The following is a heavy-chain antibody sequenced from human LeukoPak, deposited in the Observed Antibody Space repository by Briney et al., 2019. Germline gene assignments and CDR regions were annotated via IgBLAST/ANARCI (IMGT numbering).Heavy chain of an antibody. V-gene: IGHV3-30*03. CDR2: LSYGGTNK. D-gene: IGHD3-3*01. Sequence: GGSLRLSCAASGFTFSSYSMNWVRQAPGKGLEWVAVLSYGGTNKYYADSVKGRFTISRDNSKNTMFLQMNSLRAEDTAVYHCARDRSGYANDAFDFWGQGTMVAVSS. CDR3: ARDRSGYANDAFDF. CDR1: GFTFSSYS. J-gene: IGHJ3*01.